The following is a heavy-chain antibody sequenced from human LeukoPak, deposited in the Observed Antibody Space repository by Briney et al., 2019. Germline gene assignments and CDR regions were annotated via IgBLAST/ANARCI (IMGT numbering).Heavy chain of an antibody. CDR2: ISYSGST. Sequence: SETLSLTCTVSGGSIRSSSYYWGWIRQPPGKGLQWIGSISYSGSTYYNPSLKSRVTISLDTSKSQFSLKLSSVTAADTAAYYCARRGVGRHYHYDGSDYYWARSGYFDYWGQGTLVTVSS. V-gene: IGHV4-39*07. CDR3: ARRGVGRHYHYDGSDYYWARSGYFDY. D-gene: IGHD3-22*01. J-gene: IGHJ4*02. CDR1: GGSIRSSSYY.